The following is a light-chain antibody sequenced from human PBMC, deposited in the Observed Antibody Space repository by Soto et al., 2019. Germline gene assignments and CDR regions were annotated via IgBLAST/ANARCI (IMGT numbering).Light chain of an antibody. CDR3: HQYNNWPS. J-gene: IGKJ2*01. CDR1: QSVSSN. Sequence: EIVMTQSQATLSVSPGERATLSCRASQSVSSNLAWYQQKPGKAPRLLIYGASTRATGIPARFSGSGSGTEFTLTISSLPSDDFSVYYCHQYNNWPSFRQGTKLEIK. V-gene: IGKV3-15*01. CDR2: GAS.